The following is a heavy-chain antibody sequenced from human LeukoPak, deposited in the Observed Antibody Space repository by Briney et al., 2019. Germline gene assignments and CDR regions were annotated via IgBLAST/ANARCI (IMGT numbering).Heavy chain of an antibody. J-gene: IGHJ3*02. V-gene: IGHV3-11*04. Sequence: GGSLRLSCAASGFTFSDYYMNWIRQAPGKGLEWISYISNSGGTIYYADSVKGRFTISRDNAKNSLYLQMNSLRAEDTSVYYCAGYSSGWFGAFHIWGQGTMVTVSS. CDR3: AGYSSGWFGAFHI. CDR1: GFTFSDYY. D-gene: IGHD6-19*01. CDR2: ISNSGGTI.